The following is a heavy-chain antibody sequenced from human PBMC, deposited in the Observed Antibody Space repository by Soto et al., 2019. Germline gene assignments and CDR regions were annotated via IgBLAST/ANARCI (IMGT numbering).Heavy chain of an antibody. J-gene: IGHJ4*02. Sequence: PGGSLRLSCAASGFAFSSYAMYWVRQAPGKGLEWVAVISYDGSNKYYADSVKGRFTISRDNSKNTLYLQMNSLRAEDTAVYYCARDMSYYDSSGYSDYWGQGTLVTVSS. CDR1: GFAFSSYA. CDR3: ARDMSYYDSSGYSDY. D-gene: IGHD3-22*01. V-gene: IGHV3-30-3*01. CDR2: ISYDGSNK.